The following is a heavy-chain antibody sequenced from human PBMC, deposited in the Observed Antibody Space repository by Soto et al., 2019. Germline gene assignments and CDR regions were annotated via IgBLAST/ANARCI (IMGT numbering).Heavy chain of an antibody. J-gene: IGHJ6*03. CDR3: AGDLLTGDYYYYMDV. V-gene: IGHV3-66*01. D-gene: IGHD3-10*01. Sequence: GVSLRLSCAACGFTVWSNYMSVFRQAPGKGLEWVSVIYSGGSTYYADSVKGRFTISRDNSKNTLYLQMNSLRAEDTAVYYCAGDLLTGDYYYYMDVWDKGTTVTVSS. CDR2: IYSGGST. CDR1: GFTVWSNY.